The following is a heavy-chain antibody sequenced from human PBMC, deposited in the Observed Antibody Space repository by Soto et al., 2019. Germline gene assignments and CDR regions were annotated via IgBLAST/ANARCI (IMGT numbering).Heavy chain of an antibody. V-gene: IGHV3-23*01. CDR2: ISGSGGST. J-gene: IGHJ4*02. CDR1: GFTFSSYA. CDR3: AKNVTTSPRRDLHDY. D-gene: IGHD4-17*01. Sequence: EVQLLESGGGLVQPGGSLRLSCAASGFTFSSYAMSWVRQAPGKGLEWVSAISGSGGSTYYADAVKSRFTISRDNSKNTLYLQMNSLRAEDTAVYYCAKNVTTSPRRDLHDYWGQGTLVTVSS.